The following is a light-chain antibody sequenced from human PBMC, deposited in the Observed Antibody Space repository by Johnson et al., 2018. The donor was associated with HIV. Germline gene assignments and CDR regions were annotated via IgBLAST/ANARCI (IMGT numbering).Light chain of an antibody. J-gene: IGLJ1*01. CDR2: DNN. Sequence: QSVLTQPPSVSAAPGQKVTISCSGSTSNIGKSYVSWYQQLPGTAPKLLIYDNNRRPSGTPDRFSGSKSGTSATLAITGLPPGDEADYYCGTWDSSLSAAYVFGTGTKVTVL. CDR1: TSNIGKSY. V-gene: IGLV1-51*01. CDR3: GTWDSSLSAAYV.